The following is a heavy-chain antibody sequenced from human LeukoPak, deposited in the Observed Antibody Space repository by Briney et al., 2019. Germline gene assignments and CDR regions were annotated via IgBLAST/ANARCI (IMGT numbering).Heavy chain of an antibody. D-gene: IGHD2-2*01. V-gene: IGHV3-30*03. Sequence: PGRSLRLSCAASGFTFSIYGMYWVRQAPGKGLEWVALISYDGSSKYYADSVKGRFTISRDNSKNTLYLQMNSLRAEDTAVYYCASGIVVVPARRLGRDYWGQGTLVTVSS. CDR1: GFTFSIYG. J-gene: IGHJ4*02. CDR3: ASGIVVVPARRLGRDY. CDR2: ISYDGSSK.